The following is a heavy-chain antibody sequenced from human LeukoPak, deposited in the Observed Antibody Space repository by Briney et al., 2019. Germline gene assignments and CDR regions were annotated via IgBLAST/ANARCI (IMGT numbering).Heavy chain of an antibody. CDR2: INPNSGGT. Sequence: EASVKVSCKASGYTFTSYDINWVRQAPGQGLEWMGWINPNSGGTNYAQKFQGRVTVTRDTSISTAYMELSRLRSDDTAVYYCAREGVAQWLAIDHFDYWGQGTLVTVSS. CDR3: AREGVAQWLAIDHFDY. V-gene: IGHV1-2*02. D-gene: IGHD6-19*01. CDR1: GYTFTSYD. J-gene: IGHJ4*02.